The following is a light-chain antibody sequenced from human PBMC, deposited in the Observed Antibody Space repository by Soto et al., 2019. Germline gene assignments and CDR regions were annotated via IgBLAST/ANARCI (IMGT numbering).Light chain of an antibody. J-gene: IGKJ1*01. CDR3: QQSYTNPLT. CDR1: QSISSY. CDR2: AAS. V-gene: IGKV1-39*01. Sequence: DIQMTQSPSSLSASVGDRVTITFRASQSISSYFNWHQQKTGKAPTLLIYAASSLQSGVQSRFSGSGSGTDFTLTISSLQPEDFGTHYWQQSYTNPLTFGQGTKVDIK.